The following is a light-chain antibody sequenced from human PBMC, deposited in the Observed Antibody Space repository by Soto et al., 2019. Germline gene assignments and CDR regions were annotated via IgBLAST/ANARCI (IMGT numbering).Light chain of an antibody. CDR2: GAS. CDR3: QQYGGSPPFT. CDR1: QSVSSSY. J-gene: IGKJ2*01. V-gene: IGKV3-20*01. Sequence: EFVLTQSPGTLSLSPGERATLSCRASQSVSSSYLAWYQQKPGQAPRLLIYGASNRASGIPDRFSGGASGTGFTLTISRLEPEDLAVYFCQQYGGSPPFTFGQGTKVDIK.